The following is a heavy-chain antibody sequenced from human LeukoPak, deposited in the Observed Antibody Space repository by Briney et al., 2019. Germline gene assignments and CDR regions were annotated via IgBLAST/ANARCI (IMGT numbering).Heavy chain of an antibody. Sequence: GGSLRLSCAASGFAFSTYWMSWVRQAPGKGLEWVANIKQDGSKKYYVDSVKGRFTISRDNAKNSLYLQMNSLRAEDTAVYHCARSGYSSAWYAGASGHWGQGTLVTVSS. V-gene: IGHV3-7*01. D-gene: IGHD6-19*01. J-gene: IGHJ4*02. CDR1: GFAFSTYW. CDR2: IKQDGSKK. CDR3: ARSGYSSAWYAGASGH.